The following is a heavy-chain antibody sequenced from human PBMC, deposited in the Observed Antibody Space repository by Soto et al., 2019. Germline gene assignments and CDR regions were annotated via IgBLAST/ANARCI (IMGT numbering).Heavy chain of an antibody. CDR2: IKSKTDGGTT. J-gene: IGHJ6*02. V-gene: IGHV3-15*07. D-gene: IGHD3-3*01. CDR3: TTSPGIPVLRFLEWLSDYYYGMDV. CDR1: GFTFSNAW. Sequence: GGSLRLSCAASGFTFSNAWMNWVRQAPGKGLEWVGRIKSKTDGGTTDYAAPVKGRFTISRDDSKNTLYLQMNSLKTEDTAVYYCTTSPGIPVLRFLEWLSDYYYGMDVWGQGTTVTVSS.